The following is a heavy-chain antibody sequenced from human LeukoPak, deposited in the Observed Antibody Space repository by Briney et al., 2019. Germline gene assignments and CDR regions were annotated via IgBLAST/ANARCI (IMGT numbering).Heavy chain of an antibody. Sequence: SETLSLTCTVSGGSISNYYWSWIRQPPGKGLEGIGYIYYSGSTDYNPSLKSRVTISVDTSNNQFSLKLSSVTAADTAVCYCARLSGDGYSLDYWGQGTLVTVSS. CDR2: IYYSGST. D-gene: IGHD5-24*01. CDR3: ARLSGDGYSLDY. J-gene: IGHJ4*02. V-gene: IGHV4-59*08. CDR1: GGSISNYY.